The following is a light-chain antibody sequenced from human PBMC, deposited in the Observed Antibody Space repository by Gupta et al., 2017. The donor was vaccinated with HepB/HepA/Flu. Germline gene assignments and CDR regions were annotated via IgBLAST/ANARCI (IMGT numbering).Light chain of an antibody. V-gene: IGLV2-11*01. CDR2: DVN. J-gene: IGLJ1*01. CDR1: SSNVGAYNY. Sequence: QFALTQPRSVSGSPGKSVAVSCAGSSSNVGAYNYVFWYQQHPGKAPKLIIYDVNKRPSGVPDRFSGSKSDNTASLTISGLQAEDESDYYCCSYAGSDTYIFGTGTTVTVL. CDR3: CSYAGSDTYI.